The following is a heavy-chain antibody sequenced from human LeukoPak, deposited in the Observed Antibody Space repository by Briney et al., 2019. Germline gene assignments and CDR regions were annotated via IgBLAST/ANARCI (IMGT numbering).Heavy chain of an antibody. J-gene: IGHJ4*02. CDR2: ISYDGSNK. CDR3: AKDPGGKGYDF. Sequence: GGSLRLSCAASGFTFSSYAMHWVRQAPGKGLEWVAVISYDGSNKYYADSVKGRFTISRDNSKNTLYLQMNSLRAEDTAVYYCAKDPGGKGYDFWGQGTLVTVSS. CDR1: GFTFSSYA. D-gene: IGHD3-3*01. V-gene: IGHV3-30-3*01.